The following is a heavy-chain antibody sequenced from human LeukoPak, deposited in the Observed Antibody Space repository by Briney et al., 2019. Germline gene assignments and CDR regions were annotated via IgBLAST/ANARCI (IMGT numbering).Heavy chain of an antibody. D-gene: IGHD4-17*01. CDR3: AGFDYGDIDY. Sequence: PSETLSLTCTVSGGPIRSFYWSWIRQPAGKGLEWIGRIYTSGSTNYNPSLKSRVTMSEDKSKNQFSLKLSSVTAADTAVYYCAGFDYGDIDYWGQGTLVTVSS. J-gene: IGHJ4*02. V-gene: IGHV4-4*07. CDR1: GGPIRSFY. CDR2: IYTSGST.